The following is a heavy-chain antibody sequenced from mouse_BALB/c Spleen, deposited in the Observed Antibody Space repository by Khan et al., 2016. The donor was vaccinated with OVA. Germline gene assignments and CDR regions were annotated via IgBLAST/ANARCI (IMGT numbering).Heavy chain of an antibody. CDR2: IYPGDGDT. CDR3: ATIYYDYG. D-gene: IGHD2-4*01. Sequence: QVQLKQSGAELARPGASVKLSCKASGYTLTSYWMQWVKQRPGQGLEWIGAIYPGDGDTRYTQKFKGKATLTADKSSSTAYMQLSSLASEDSAVYYCATIYYDYGWGQGTLVTGAA. V-gene: IGHV1-87*01. CDR1: GYTLTSYW. J-gene: IGHJ3*02.